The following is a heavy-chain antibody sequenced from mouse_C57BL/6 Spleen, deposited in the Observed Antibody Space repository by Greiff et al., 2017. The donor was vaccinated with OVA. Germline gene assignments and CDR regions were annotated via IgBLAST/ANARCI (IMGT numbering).Heavy chain of an antibody. J-gene: IGHJ4*01. CDR2: IDTSDSYT. V-gene: IGHV1-59*01. D-gene: IGHD1-1*01. Sequence: VQLQQPGAELVRPGTSVKLSCKASGYTFTSYWMHWVKQRPGQGLEWIGVIDTSDSYTNYNQKFKGKATLTVDTSSSTAYMQLSSLTSEDSAVYYCARDYYGYAMDYWGQGTSVTVSS. CDR3: ARDYYGYAMDY. CDR1: GYTFTSYW.